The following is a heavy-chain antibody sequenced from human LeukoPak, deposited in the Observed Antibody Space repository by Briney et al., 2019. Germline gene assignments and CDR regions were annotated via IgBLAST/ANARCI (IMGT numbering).Heavy chain of an antibody. D-gene: IGHD3-3*01. Sequence: PSETLSLTCTVSAGSISSYYWNWIRQVPGKGLEWIGYIFYGANTYYNPSLKDCVTMSMDTSKSQVSLKLTSVTAADTAVYYCASGTIFGVIAPYCFHSWGQGTLVTVSP. CDR2: IFYGANT. J-gene: IGHJ4*02. CDR1: AGSISSYY. V-gene: IGHV4-59*01. CDR3: ASGTIFGVIAPYCFHS.